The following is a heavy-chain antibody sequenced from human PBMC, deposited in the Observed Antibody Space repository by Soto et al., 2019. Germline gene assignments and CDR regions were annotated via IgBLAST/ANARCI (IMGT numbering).Heavy chain of an antibody. V-gene: IGHV1-3*01. J-gene: IGHJ4*02. Sequence: SAEVSCKASGYAFTWINLHWARHAPRQRLEWMGWINAGNGNTKYSQKFQGRVTFTRDTSANTAYMELSSLISEDTAVYYCARPKDYDDCLDLWGQGTLVTVSS. CDR2: INAGNGNT. CDR1: GYAFTWIN. D-gene: IGHD3-22*01. CDR3: ARPKDYDDCLDL.